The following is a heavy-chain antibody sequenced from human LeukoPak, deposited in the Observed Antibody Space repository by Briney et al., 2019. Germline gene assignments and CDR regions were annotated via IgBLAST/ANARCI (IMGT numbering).Heavy chain of an antibody. J-gene: IGHJ4*02. Sequence: PGVSLRLSCAASGFTFSKYGAWVRQAPGKGLEWVSAITSSGATYYADSVKGRFTISGDNSKKTLYLQMNSLGAEDTAVYYCANGRSESYHYWGRGTLVTVSS. CDR1: GFTFSKYG. CDR3: ANGRSESYHY. V-gene: IGHV3-23*01. CDR2: ITSSGAT. D-gene: IGHD1-26*01.